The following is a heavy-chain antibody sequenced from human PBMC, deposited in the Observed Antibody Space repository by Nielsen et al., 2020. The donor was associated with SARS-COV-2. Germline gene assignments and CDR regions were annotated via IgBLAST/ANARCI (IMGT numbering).Heavy chain of an antibody. CDR3: VRDSSIVIWSGYPVD. Sequence: GESLKISCAASGFTFNNYAMSWVRQAPGKGLEWVSGISGSGGAIYYADSVKGRFTISRDNSKNTLYLQMNSLRAEDTAVYYCVRDSSIVIWSGYPVDWGQGTLVTVSS. J-gene: IGHJ4*02. D-gene: IGHD3-3*01. CDR2: ISGSGGAI. V-gene: IGHV3-23*01. CDR1: GFTFNNYA.